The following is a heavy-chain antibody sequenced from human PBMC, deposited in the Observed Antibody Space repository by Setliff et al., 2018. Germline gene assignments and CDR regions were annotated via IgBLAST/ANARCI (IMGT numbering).Heavy chain of an antibody. Sequence: GESLKISCAASGFTFSSYGMHWVRQAPGKGLEWVSYISGSGGTIYYANSVRGRFTISRDNAKNSLYLQMNSLRAEDTALYHCARDCRYCSGGSPYWYFDLWGRGILVTVSS. CDR2: ISGSGGTI. V-gene: IGHV3-48*04. CDR3: ARDCRYCSGGSPYWYFDL. D-gene: IGHD2-15*01. CDR1: GFTFSSYG. J-gene: IGHJ2*01.